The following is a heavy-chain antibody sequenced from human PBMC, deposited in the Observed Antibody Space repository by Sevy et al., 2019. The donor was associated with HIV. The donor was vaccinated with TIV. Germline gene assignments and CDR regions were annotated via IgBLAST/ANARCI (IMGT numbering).Heavy chain of an antibody. Sequence: SETLSLTCTVSGGSISSSSYYWGWIRQPPGKGLEWIGSIYYSGSTYYNPSLKSRVTISVDTSKNQFSLKLSSVTAADTAVYYCARVGTYYDSSGYRDYWGQGTLVTVSS. CDR1: GGSISSSSYY. D-gene: IGHD3-22*01. CDR2: IYYSGST. V-gene: IGHV4-39*01. J-gene: IGHJ4*02. CDR3: ARVGTYYDSSGYRDY.